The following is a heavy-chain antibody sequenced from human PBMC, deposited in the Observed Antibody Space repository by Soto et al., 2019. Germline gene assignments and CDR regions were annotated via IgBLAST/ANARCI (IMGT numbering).Heavy chain of an antibody. D-gene: IGHD6-19*01. CDR2: IYWDDDK. CDR1: GFSLSTSGVG. V-gene: IGHV2-5*02. J-gene: IGHJ6*02. Sequence: QITLKESGPTLVKPTQTLTLTCTFSGFSLSTSGVGVGWIRQPPGKALEWLALIYWDDDKRYSPSLKSRLTIXXDXSXXQVALTMTNMYPVDTATYYCATGYSSGWYLAGVDVWGQGTTVTVSS. CDR3: ATGYSSGWYLAGVDV.